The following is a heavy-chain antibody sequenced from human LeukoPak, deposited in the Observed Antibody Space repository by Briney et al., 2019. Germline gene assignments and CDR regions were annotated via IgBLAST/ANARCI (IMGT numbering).Heavy chain of an antibody. CDR3: AREPSGNFGQLVSSAEYFQH. CDR1: GFTFSNYA. D-gene: IGHD5/OR15-5a*01. Sequence: GRSLRLSCATSGFTFSNYAIRWVRQAPGKGLEWVADISFDGDNEYYADSVRGRFMISRDNSKNIVYLQMNSLTIEDTAVYYCAREPSGNFGQLVSSAEYFQHWGQGTRVTVSS. V-gene: IGHV3-30-3*01. CDR2: ISFDGDNE. J-gene: IGHJ1*01.